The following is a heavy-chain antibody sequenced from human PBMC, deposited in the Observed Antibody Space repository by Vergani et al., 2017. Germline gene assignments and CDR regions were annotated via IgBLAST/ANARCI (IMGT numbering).Heavy chain of an antibody. CDR3: ATTTARGNDAFDI. J-gene: IGHJ3*02. Sequence: QVQLQQSGPGLVKPSQTLSVTCAISGASVSSNSATWNWIRQSPSRGLEWLGRTYYRSRWYNDYEVSVKSRITINADTSKNQLALQLNSVTPEDTAVYYCATTTARGNDAFDIWGQGTMVTVSS. CDR2: TYYRSRWYN. CDR1: GASVSSNSAT. V-gene: IGHV6-1*01. D-gene: IGHD1-26*01.